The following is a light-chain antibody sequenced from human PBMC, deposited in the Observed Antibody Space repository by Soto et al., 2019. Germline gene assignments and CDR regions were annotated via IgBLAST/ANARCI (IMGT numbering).Light chain of an antibody. CDR3: QRYFSTPTWT. CDR2: WAS. J-gene: IGKJ1*01. CDR1: QSVLYSSNNKNY. Sequence: DIVMTQSPDSLAVSLGERATTNCKSSQSVLYSSNNKNYLAWYQQKPGQPPKLLIYWASTRESGVPDRFSGSGSGTDFTLTIRSLQAEDVAVYYCQRYFSTPTWTFGQGTKVEIK. V-gene: IGKV4-1*01.